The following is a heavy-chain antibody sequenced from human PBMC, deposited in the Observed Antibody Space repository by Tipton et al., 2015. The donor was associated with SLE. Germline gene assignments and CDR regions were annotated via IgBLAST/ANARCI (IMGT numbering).Heavy chain of an antibody. D-gene: IGHD3-10*01. CDR1: GGSITSNY. V-gene: IGHV4-59*12. CDR2: ISNGGGT. CDR3: ARDDVLLWFRGMDV. J-gene: IGHJ6*02. Sequence: TLSLTCSVSGGSITSNYWIWIRQPPGKGLEWIGYISNGGGTNYNPSLKSRVTISVDTAKNQFSLKLASVTAADTAVYYCARDDVLLWFRGMDVWGQGTTVTVSS.